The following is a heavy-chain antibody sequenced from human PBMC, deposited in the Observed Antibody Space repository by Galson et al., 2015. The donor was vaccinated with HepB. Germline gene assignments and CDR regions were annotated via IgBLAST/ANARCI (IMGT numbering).Heavy chain of an antibody. J-gene: IGHJ3*02. Sequence: SLRLSCAASGFTFSSYAMSWVRQAPGKGLEWVTAISGSGGSTYYADSVKGRFTISRDNSKNTLYLQMNSLRAEDTAVYYCAKTRVGATKADAFDIWGQGTMVTVSS. CDR3: AKTRVGATKADAFDI. D-gene: IGHD1-26*01. V-gene: IGHV3-23*01. CDR2: ISGSGGST. CDR1: GFTFSSYA.